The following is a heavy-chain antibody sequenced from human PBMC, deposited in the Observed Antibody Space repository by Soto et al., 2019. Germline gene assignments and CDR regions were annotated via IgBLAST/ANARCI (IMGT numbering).Heavy chain of an antibody. V-gene: IGHV1-2*02. J-gene: IGHJ2*01. CDR2: INPNSGGT. D-gene: IGHD4-17*01. Sequence: ASVKVSCKASGYTFTGYYMHWVRQAPGQGLEWMGWINPNSGGTNYAQKFQGRVTMTRDTSISTAYMKLSRLSSDETAVYYCATPPGGVHGEYVSWYFEPWGRGTQVTV. CDR1: GYTFTGYY. CDR3: ATPPGGVHGEYVSWYFEP.